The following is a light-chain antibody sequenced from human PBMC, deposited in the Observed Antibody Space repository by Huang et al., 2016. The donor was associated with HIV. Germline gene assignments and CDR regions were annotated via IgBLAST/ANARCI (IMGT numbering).Light chain of an antibody. J-gene: IGKJ4*01. CDR3: QQYGESSPVT. Sequence: EIVLTQSPGTLSLSPGERATLSCRASQTITSSDLAWYQMTPGQAPRLLIYGASSRATGIPDRFSGSGSGTDFTVTITRVEPEDFAVYYCQQYGESSPVTFGGGTKVEIK. CDR2: GAS. V-gene: IGKV3-20*01. CDR1: QTITSSD.